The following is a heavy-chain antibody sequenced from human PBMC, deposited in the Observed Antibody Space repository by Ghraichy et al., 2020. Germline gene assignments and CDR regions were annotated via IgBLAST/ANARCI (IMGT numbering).Heavy chain of an antibody. V-gene: IGHV6-1*01. CDR3: ARDLFPDSSGWSYNWCDP. Sequence: SETLSLTCAISGDSVSSNSAAWNWIRQSPSRGLEWLGRTYYRSKWYNDYAVSVKSRITINPDTSKNQFSLQLNSVTPEDTAVYYCARDLFPDSSGWSYNWCDPWGQGTLVTVSS. D-gene: IGHD6-19*01. J-gene: IGHJ5*02. CDR1: GDSVSSNSAA. CDR2: TYYRSKWYN.